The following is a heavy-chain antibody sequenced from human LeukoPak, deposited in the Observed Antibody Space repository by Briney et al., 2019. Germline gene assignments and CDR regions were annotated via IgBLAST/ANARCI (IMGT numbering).Heavy chain of an antibody. CDR1: GGSISSYY. CDR3: ARETLIGDYYMDV. J-gene: IGHJ6*03. Sequence: SETLSLTCTVSGGSISSYYWSWIRQPPGKGLEWIGYIYYSGSTNYNPSLKSRVTISVDRSKNQFSLKLSSVTAADTAVYYCARETLIGDYYMDVWGKGTTVTVSS. CDR2: IYYSGST. V-gene: IGHV4-59*12. D-gene: IGHD3-10*01.